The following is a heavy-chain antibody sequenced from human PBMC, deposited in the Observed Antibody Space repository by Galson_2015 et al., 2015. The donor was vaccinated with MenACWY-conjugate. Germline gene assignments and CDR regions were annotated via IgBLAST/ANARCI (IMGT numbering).Heavy chain of an antibody. D-gene: IGHD3-10*01. V-gene: IGHV3-7*03. Sequence: SLRLSCAASGFTFSSYWMNWVRQAPGKGLEWVANMNQDGSGRYYVDSVEGRFTISRDNAKNSLYLQMNSLRAEDTAVYYCARESGRGVVSPMYEYWGQGTLVTVSS. CDR1: GFTFSSYW. CDR2: MNQDGSGR. CDR3: ARESGRGVVSPMYEY. J-gene: IGHJ4*02.